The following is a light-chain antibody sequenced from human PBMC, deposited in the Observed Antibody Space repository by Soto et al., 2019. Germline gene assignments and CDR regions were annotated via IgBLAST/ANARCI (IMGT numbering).Light chain of an antibody. V-gene: IGLV2-14*03. J-gene: IGLJ1*01. Sequence: QSALTQPASVSGSPGQSITISCTGTSSDVGGYNSVSWYQQHPGKAPKLMIYGVSNRPSGISNRFSGSKSGNTASLTISGLQTEDEADYYCSSFIGSTTLALCVFGTGTKLTVL. CDR1: SSDVGGYNS. CDR2: GVS. CDR3: SSFIGSTTLALCV.